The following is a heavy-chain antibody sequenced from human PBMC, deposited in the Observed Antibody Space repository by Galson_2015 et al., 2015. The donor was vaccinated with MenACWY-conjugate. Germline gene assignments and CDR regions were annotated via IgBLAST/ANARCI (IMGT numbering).Heavy chain of an antibody. Sequence: SLRLSCAASGFTFNLYALHWVRQAPGKGLQWVSVITFDGNYEDYVASVKGRFTISRDNSKNTLYLHMNNLRPEDTALYYCARGWGHTAMGYGLKPGAIDFWGQGTMVTVSS. CDR2: ITFDGNYE. D-gene: IGHD5-18*01. J-gene: IGHJ3*01. V-gene: IGHV3-30*04. CDR1: GFTFNLYA. CDR3: ARGWGHTAMGYGLKPGAIDF.